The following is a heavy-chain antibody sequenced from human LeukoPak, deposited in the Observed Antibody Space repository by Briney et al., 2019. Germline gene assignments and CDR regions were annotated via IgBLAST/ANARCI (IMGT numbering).Heavy chain of an antibody. CDR2: ISAYNGNT. D-gene: IGHD2-2*01. V-gene: IGHV1-18*01. CDR3: ARVQRDQLPSYYYYYYMDV. Sequence: ASVKVSCKASGYTFTSYGISWVRQAPGQGLEWMGWISAYNGNTNYAQKLQGRVTMTTDTSTSTAYMELRSLRSDDTAVYYCARVQRDQLPSYYYYYYMDVWGKGTTVTVSS. J-gene: IGHJ6*03. CDR1: GYTFTSYG.